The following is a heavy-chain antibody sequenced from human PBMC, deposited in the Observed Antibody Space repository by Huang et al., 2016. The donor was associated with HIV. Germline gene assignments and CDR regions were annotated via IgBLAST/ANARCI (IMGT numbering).Heavy chain of an antibody. V-gene: IGHV1-18*01. CDR3: ARDRGAVAGTSPGY. Sequence: QVQLVQSGAEVKKPGASVKVSCKASGYTFTGYGISWGRQAPGQGLEWMGWIRAYNGHTNYAQKLQGRVTMTTETSTSTAYMELRSLRSDDTAVYYCARDRGAVAGTSPGYWGQGTLVTVSS. J-gene: IGHJ4*02. CDR2: IRAYNGHT. CDR1: GYTFTGYG. D-gene: IGHD6-19*01.